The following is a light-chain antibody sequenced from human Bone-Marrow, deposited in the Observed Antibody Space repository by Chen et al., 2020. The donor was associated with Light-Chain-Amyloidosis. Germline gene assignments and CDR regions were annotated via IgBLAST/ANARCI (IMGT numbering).Light chain of an antibody. CDR1: SSDVGDYKY. V-gene: IGLV2-8*01. CDR2: EVS. CDR3: SSYAGSNNFV. Sequence: QSALAQPPSASGSPGQSVTISCAGTSSDVGDYKYVSWYQQHPGKAPKLMIYEVSKRPSGVPDRFSGCKSGNTASLTVSGLQAEDEADYYCSSYAGSNNFVFGTGTKVTVL. J-gene: IGLJ1*01.